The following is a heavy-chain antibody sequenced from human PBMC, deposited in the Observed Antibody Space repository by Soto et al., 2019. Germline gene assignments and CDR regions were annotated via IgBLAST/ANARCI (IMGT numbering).Heavy chain of an antibody. CDR1: GFTFSSYS. V-gene: IGHV3-48*01. CDR2: ITSSSHVI. CDR3: ARDGTFGYAMDA. Sequence: PGGSLRLSCAASGFTFSSYSMNWVRQAPGKGLEWISHITSSSHVIYYADSVEGRFTISRDNAKNSLYLQMNSLRAEDTAVYYCARDGTFGYAMDAWGQGTTVTVSS. D-gene: IGHD1-26*01. J-gene: IGHJ6*02.